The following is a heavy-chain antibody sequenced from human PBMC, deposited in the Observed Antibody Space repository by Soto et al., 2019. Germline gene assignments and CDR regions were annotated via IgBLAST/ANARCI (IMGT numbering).Heavy chain of an antibody. CDR2: INPSGGST. D-gene: IGHD2-21*02. CDR1: GYTFTIDY. Sequence: ASVKVSCKASGYTFTIDYMHVVLQSPLQGLDGMGIINPSGGSTSYAQKFQGRVTMTRDTSTSTVYMELSSLRSEDTAVYYCARDGSYCGGDCYQTFYYYYGMDVWGQGTTVTVSS. V-gene: IGHV1-46*01. J-gene: IGHJ6*02. CDR3: ARDGSYCGGDCYQTFYYYYGMDV.